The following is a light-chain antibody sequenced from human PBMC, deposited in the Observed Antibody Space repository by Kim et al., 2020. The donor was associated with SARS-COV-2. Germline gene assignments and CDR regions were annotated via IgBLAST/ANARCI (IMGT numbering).Light chain of an antibody. CDR2: GAS. CDR3: QQYNNWPPWT. CDR1: QSVSSN. J-gene: IGKJ1*01. Sequence: PGERAPLSSRARQSVSSNLAWYQQKPGQAPRLLIYGASTRATGIPARFSGSGSGTEFTLTISSPQSEDFAVYYCQQYNNWPPWTFGKGTKVDIK. V-gene: IGKV3-15*01.